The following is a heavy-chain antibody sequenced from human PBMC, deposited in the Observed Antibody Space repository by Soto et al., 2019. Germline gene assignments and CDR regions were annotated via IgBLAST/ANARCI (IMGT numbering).Heavy chain of an antibody. D-gene: IGHD5-18*01. CDR2: FDPEGGET. CDR3: ATDTLRVRGYSYGGFDY. Sequence: QVQLVQSGAEVKKPGASVKVYCKVSGYTLTELSMHWVRQAPGKGLEWMGGFDPEGGETIYAQKFQGRVTMTEDTSTDPAYMELSSLRSEDTAVYYCATDTLRVRGYSYGGFDYWGQGTLVTVSS. CDR1: GYTLTELS. J-gene: IGHJ4*02. V-gene: IGHV1-24*01.